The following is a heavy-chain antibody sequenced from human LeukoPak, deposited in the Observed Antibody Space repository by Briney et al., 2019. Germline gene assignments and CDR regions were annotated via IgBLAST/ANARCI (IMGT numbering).Heavy chain of an antibody. CDR3: AREMATIVNQFDY. Sequence: ASVKVSCKASGYTFTSYGISWVRQPPGQELEWMGWISPYNGNTNYAQKLQGRVTMTTDTSTTTAYMELRSLRSDDTAVYYCAREMATIVNQFDYWGQGTLVTVSS. V-gene: IGHV1-18*01. CDR2: ISPYNGNT. D-gene: IGHD5-24*01. J-gene: IGHJ4*02. CDR1: GYTFTSYG.